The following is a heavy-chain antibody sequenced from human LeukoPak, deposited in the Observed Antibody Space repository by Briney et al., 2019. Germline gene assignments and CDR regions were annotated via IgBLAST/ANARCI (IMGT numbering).Heavy chain of an antibody. CDR1: GYTFTSYD. CDR3: ARRGSNYYDGSGYLSFDY. J-gene: IGHJ4*02. V-gene: IGHV1-8*01. Sequence: GASVKVSCKASGYTFTSYDINWVRQATGQGLEWMGWMNPNSGNTGYAQKFQGRVTMTRNTSISTAYMEPSSLRSEDTAVYYCARRGSNYYDGSGYLSFDYWGQGTLVTVPS. D-gene: IGHD3-22*01. CDR2: MNPNSGNT.